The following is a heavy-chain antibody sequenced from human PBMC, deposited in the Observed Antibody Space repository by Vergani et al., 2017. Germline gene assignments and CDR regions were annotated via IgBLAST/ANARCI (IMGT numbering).Heavy chain of an antibody. Sequence: QVQLVQSGAEVKEPGASVKVSCKASGFTFTNYYIHWVRQAPGQGLEWVGIINTSDGGSSYGQKFQGRVSMTRDASTSTVYMELSNVRPDDTALYYCTRGDMVRGVDFDYWGQGTLVTVSS. CDR2: INTSDGGS. V-gene: IGHV1-46*03. CDR1: GFTFTNYY. D-gene: IGHD3-10*01. CDR3: TRGDMVRGVDFDY. J-gene: IGHJ4*02.